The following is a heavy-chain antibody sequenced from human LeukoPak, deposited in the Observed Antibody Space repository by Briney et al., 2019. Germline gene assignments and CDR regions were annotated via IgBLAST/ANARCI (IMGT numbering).Heavy chain of an antibody. CDR1: GFTFSDYC. CDR2: ISSCGSTI. J-gene: IGHJ4*02. CDR3: ARDLSWGSLDY. V-gene: IGHV3-11*04. D-gene: IGHD7-27*01. Sequence: PGGSLSLTCAASGFTFSDYCMSWIRQAPGKGLGWVSYISSCGSTIYYADSVKGRFTISRDDAKNSLYLQMNSLRAEDTAVYYCARDLSWGSLDYWGQGTLVTVSS.